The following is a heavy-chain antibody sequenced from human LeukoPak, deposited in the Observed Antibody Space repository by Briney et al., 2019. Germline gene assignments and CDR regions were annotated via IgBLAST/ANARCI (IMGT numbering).Heavy chain of an antibody. Sequence: PGGSLRLSCAASGFTFSSYGMHWVRQAPGKGLEWVAVISYDGGNKYYADSVKGRFTISRDNSKNTLYLQMNSLRAEDTAVYYCAKDVSRLGYFAWLPSDRGPGALVTVSS. CDR2: ISYDGGNK. D-gene: IGHD3-9*01. CDR3: AKDVSRLGYFAWLPSD. J-gene: IGHJ4*02. V-gene: IGHV3-30*18. CDR1: GFTFSSYG.